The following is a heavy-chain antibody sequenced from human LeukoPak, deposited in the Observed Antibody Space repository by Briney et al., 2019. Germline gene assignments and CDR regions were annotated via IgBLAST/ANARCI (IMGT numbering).Heavy chain of an antibody. J-gene: IGHJ4*02. CDR3: TTWVPYSNYRGVDY. CDR2: ISDSGVTT. CDR1: GFTFSSYA. D-gene: IGHD4-11*01. V-gene: IGHV3-23*01. Sequence: GGSLRLSCAASGFTFSSYAMSWVRQAPGKGLEWVSAISDSGVTTYYADSVKGRFTISRDNSKNTLYPQMNSLKTGDTAVYYCTTWVPYSNYRGVDYWGQGTLVTVSS.